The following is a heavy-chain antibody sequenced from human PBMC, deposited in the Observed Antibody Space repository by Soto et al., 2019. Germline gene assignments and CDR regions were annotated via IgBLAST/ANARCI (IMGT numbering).Heavy chain of an antibody. V-gene: IGHV4-39*07. CDR3: ATSTGWPGFDF. J-gene: IGHJ4*02. Sequence: SETLSLTCTVSGGSISSSSYYWGWIRQPPGKGLEWIGRIFYSGSTYYNPSLKSRVTVSLDTSKNQFSLKLSSVTAADTAVYYCATSTGWPGFDFWGQGTLVTVSS. D-gene: IGHD2-8*02. CDR2: IFYSGST. CDR1: GGSISSSSYY.